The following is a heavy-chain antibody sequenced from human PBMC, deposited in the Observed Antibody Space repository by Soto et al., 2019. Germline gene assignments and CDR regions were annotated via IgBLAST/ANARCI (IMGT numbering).Heavy chain of an antibody. D-gene: IGHD3-22*01. Sequence: EVQLLESGGGLVQPGGSLRLSCAASGFTFSDYGMSWVRQAPGKGLEGVAVVSGSGGSTSYEDSVKGRFTISRDNAKNTLYLQMNSLRADGTAVYYCAKVGGYFHSSGYPNYWGQGALVTVSS. CDR3: AKVGGYFHSSGYPNY. J-gene: IGHJ4*02. CDR1: GFTFSDYG. CDR2: VSGSGGST. V-gene: IGHV3-23*01.